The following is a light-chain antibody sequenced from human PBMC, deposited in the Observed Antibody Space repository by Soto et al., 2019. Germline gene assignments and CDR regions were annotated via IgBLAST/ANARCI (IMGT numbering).Light chain of an antibody. CDR3: QQRSSLLT. V-gene: IGKV3-11*01. J-gene: IGKJ1*01. CDR1: QSITTY. Sequence: ETVLTQSPATLSLSPGDRATLSCRASQSITTYLAWYQQKTGQAPKLLFYDASNRATGIPARFSASGSGTDLTLTISNLEPENSAVYYCQQRSSLLTFRQGTKVGIK. CDR2: DAS.